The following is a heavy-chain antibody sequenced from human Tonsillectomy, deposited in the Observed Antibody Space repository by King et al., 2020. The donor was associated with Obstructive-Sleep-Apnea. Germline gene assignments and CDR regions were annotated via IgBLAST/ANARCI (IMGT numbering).Heavy chain of an antibody. Sequence: VQLVESGGGLVQSGGSLRLSRAASGFTVSSDYMSWVRQAPGKGLEWVSVIYSGGRTYYVDSVKGRFTISRDTSKNTLSLQMNSLRVDDTAVYFCARASGYDPLEIDYWGQGTLVTVSS. CDR3: ARASGYDPLEIDY. J-gene: IGHJ4*02. D-gene: IGHD5-12*01. V-gene: IGHV3-66*01. CDR1: GFTVSSDY. CDR2: IYSGGRT.